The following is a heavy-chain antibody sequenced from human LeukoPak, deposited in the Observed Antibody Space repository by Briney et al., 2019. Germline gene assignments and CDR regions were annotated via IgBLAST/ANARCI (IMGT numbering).Heavy chain of an antibody. Sequence: AGGSLRLSCAASGFTSSSYAMSWVRQAPGKGLEWVSAISGSGGSTYYADSVKGRFTISRDNSKNTLYLQMNSLRAEDTAVYYCAKADMITFGGVIVGIWFDPWGQGTLVTVSS. CDR3: AKADMITFGGVIVGIWFDP. CDR1: GFTSSSYA. D-gene: IGHD3-16*02. J-gene: IGHJ5*02. CDR2: ISGSGGST. V-gene: IGHV3-23*01.